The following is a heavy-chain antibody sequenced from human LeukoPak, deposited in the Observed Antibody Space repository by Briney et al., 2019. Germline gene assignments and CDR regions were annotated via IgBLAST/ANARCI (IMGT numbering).Heavy chain of an antibody. CDR1: GFTVSSNY. CDR2: IYSGGST. Sequence: GGSLRLSCAASGFTVSSNYMNWVRQAPGKGLEWVSVIYSGGSTYYADSVKGRFTISRDNSKNTLYLQMNSLRAEDTAVYYCAKDLLAATIDYYFDYWGQGTLVTVSS. V-gene: IGHV3-53*01. D-gene: IGHD5-12*01. CDR3: AKDLLAATIDYYFDY. J-gene: IGHJ4*02.